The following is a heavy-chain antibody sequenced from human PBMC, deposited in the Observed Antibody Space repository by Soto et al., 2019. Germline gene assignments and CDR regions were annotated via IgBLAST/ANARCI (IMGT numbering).Heavy chain of an antibody. V-gene: IGHV4-34*01. CDR1: GGSFSGYY. Sequence: SETLSLTCAVYGGSFSGYYWSWIRQPPGKGLEWIGEINHSGSTNYNPSLKSRVTISVDTSKNQFSLKLSSVTAADTAVYYCARGRFHPWFDPWGQGTLVTVSS. CDR3: ARGRFHPWFDP. J-gene: IGHJ5*02. CDR2: INHSGST.